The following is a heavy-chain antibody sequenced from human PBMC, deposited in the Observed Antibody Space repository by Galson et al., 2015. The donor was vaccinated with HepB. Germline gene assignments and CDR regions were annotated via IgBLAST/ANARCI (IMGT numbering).Heavy chain of an antibody. J-gene: IGHJ4*02. Sequence: SVKVSCKASRFTFTNYGVTWVRQAPGQGLEWMGWISVYNGNTNYAQKFQDRVTMTTDTSTTTAYMEVRSLRADDTAVYFCARARYSTSPPDYWGQGTLVSASS. D-gene: IGHD6-6*01. CDR1: RFTFTNYG. V-gene: IGHV1-18*01. CDR2: ISVYNGNT. CDR3: ARARYSTSPPDY.